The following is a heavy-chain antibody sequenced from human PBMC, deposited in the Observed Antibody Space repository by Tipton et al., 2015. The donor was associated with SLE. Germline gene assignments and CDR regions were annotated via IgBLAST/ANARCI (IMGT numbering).Heavy chain of an antibody. CDR3: ARGGIAAF. J-gene: IGHJ4*02. D-gene: IGHD6-13*01. Sequence: TLSLTCTVSGGSISSHYWSWIRQPPGKGLEWIGEINHSGSTNYNPSLKSRVTISVDTSKNQFSLKLSSVTAADTAVYYCARGGIAAFWGQGTLVTVSS. CDR1: GGSISSHY. CDR2: INHSGST. V-gene: IGHV4-34*01.